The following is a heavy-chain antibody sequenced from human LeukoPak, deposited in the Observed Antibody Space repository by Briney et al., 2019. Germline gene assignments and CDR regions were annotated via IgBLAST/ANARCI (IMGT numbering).Heavy chain of an antibody. J-gene: IGHJ4*02. D-gene: IGHD6-13*01. CDR3: AKDFAAAPGTVFHFDS. V-gene: IGHV3-23*01. Sequence: GGSLRLSCAASGFTFSSYAMNWVRQAPGKGLEWVSTIVGSVGDTYYTGSVKGRFTISGDNSKNRLYLQMRSLRAEDTAVYFCAKDFAAAPGTVFHFDSWGQGTLVTVSS. CDR1: GFTFSSYA. CDR2: IVGSVGDT.